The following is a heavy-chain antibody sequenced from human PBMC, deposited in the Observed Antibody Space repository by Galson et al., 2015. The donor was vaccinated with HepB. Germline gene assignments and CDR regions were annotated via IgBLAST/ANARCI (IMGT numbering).Heavy chain of an antibody. CDR1: GFTFSSYA. CDR3: AKQPYSPGYDAYYLES. D-gene: IGHD5-12*01. J-gene: IGHJ4*02. Sequence: SLRLSCAASGFTFSSYAMHWVRQAPGKGLEWVAYIWYDGSYKYHEDSVKGRFSISRDNSKNTLYLQMNSLRADDTAVYYCAKQPYSPGYDAYYLESWRQGTLVTVSS. CDR2: IWYDGSYK. V-gene: IGHV3-30*02.